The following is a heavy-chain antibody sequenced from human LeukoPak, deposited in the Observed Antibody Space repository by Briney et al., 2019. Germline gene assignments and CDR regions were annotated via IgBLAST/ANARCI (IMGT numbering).Heavy chain of an antibody. CDR2: INPNSGDT. CDR3: AGEYCSGGSCRQGFDY. V-gene: IGHV1-2*02. CDR1: GYTFTGYY. D-gene: IGHD2-15*01. J-gene: IGHJ4*02. Sequence: GASVKVSCKASGYTFTGYYMHWVRQAPGQGLEWMGWINPNSGDTNHAQNFQGRVTLTRDTSISTAHMELSSLRSDDSAVYYCAGEYCSGGSCRQGFDYWGQGTLVTVSS.